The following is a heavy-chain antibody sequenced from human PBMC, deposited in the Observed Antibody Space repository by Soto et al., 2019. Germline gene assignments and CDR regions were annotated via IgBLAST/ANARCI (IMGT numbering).Heavy chain of an antibody. CDR3: ARNYYDFWSGSRQPFDP. CDR2: INPSGGST. D-gene: IGHD3-3*01. J-gene: IGHJ5*02. V-gene: IGHV1-46*03. CDR1: GYTFTSYY. Sequence: ASVKVSFKASGYTFTSYYMHWVRQAPGQGLEWMGIINPSGGSTSYAQKFQGRVTMTRDTSTSTVYMELSSLRSEDTAVYYCARNYYDFWSGSRQPFDPWGQGTLVTSPQ.